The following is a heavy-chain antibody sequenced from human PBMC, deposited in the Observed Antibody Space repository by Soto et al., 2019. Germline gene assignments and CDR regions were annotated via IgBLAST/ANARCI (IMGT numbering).Heavy chain of an antibody. D-gene: IGHD2-15*01. V-gene: IGHV3-7*01. CDR3: ARDGTDIVVVVAATSLSCYYFDY. J-gene: IGHJ4*02. Sequence: GGSLRLSCAASGFTFSSYWMSWVRQAPGKGLEWVANVKQDGSEKYYVDSVKGRFTISRDNAKNSLYLQMNSLRAEDTAVYYCARDGTDIVVVVAATSLSCYYFDYWGQGTLVTVSS. CDR2: VKQDGSEK. CDR1: GFTFSSYW.